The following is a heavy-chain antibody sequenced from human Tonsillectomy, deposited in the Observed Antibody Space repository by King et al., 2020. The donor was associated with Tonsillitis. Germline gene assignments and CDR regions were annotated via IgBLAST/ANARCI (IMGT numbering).Heavy chain of an antibody. CDR2: IYYNGST. V-gene: IGHV4-59*01. D-gene: IGHD3-3*01. J-gene: IGHJ4*02. Sequence: QLQESGPGLLKPSETLSLTCTVSGRSISSYYWSWIRPPPGKGLEWIGCIYYNGSTNYNPSLKSRVTISVDTSKNQISLKLSSVTAADTALYYCAAQTYYDFWSGYNFDYWGQGTLVTVSS. CDR1: GRSISSYY. CDR3: AAQTYYDFWSGYNFDY.